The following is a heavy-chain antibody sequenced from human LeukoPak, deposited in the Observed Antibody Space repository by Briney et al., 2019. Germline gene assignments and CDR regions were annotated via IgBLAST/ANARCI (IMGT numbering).Heavy chain of an antibody. CDR2: INQDGSAK. J-gene: IGHJ4*02. CDR3: ARDRSSGCDY. D-gene: IGHD3-22*01. V-gene: IGHV3-7*01. CDR1: YX. Sequence: YXMTWVRQAPGKGLEGVANINQDGSAKYYVDSMKGRFTISRDNAKNSLYLQMNSLRAEDTAVYYCARDRSSGCDYWGQGTLVSVSS.